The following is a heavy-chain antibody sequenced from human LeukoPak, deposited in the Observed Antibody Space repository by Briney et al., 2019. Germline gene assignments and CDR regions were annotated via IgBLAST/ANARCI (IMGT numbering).Heavy chain of an antibody. D-gene: IGHD3-10*01. CDR1: GFTFSSYW. CDR2: INSDGSST. J-gene: IGHJ4*02. Sequence: GGSLRLSCAASGFTFSSYWMHWVRQAPGKGLVWVSRINSDGSSTSYADSVKGRFTISRDNAKNTLYLQMNGLRAEDTAVYYCARDRAMVRGVIENWGQGTLVTVSS. CDR3: ARDRAMVRGVIEN. V-gene: IGHV3-74*01.